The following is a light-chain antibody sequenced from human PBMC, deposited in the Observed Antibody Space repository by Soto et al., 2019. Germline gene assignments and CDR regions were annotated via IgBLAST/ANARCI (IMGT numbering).Light chain of an antibody. J-gene: IGKJ2*01. Sequence: DIPMTQSPSTLSASVGDRVTITCRASQSISSWLAWYQQKPGKAPKLLIYKASSLEGGIPSRFSGSRSETEFTLTISSLQPEDFATYYCQQYNSYQYTFGQGTKLEIK. CDR2: KAS. CDR1: QSISSW. V-gene: IGKV1-5*03. CDR3: QQYNSYQYT.